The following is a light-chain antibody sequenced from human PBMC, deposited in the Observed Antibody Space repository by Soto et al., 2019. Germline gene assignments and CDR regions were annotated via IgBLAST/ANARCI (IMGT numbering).Light chain of an antibody. CDR1: RSISDW. V-gene: IGKV1-5*01. CDR2: DAS. J-gene: IGKJ1*01. CDR3: LQYSSHSWT. Sequence: DIQMTQSPSTLSPSVGDRVTITCRASRSISDWLAWYQQKPGKAPKLLIFDASSLKSGVPSRFSGSGSGTEFTLTISGLQPEDVATYYCLQYSSHSWTFGKGTKVEIK.